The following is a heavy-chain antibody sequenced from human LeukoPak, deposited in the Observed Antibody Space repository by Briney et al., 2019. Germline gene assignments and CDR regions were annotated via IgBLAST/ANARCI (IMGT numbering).Heavy chain of an antibody. CDR3: AKDRCSSTSGYPAMDYYYYYMYV. V-gene: IGHV3-23*01. J-gene: IGHJ6*03. CDR1: VLTLRSYA. Sequence: PGGSLRLSCSASVLTLRSYAMSWVRQAPGEGLEWVSAISGSGDSTYYADSLKGRFTISRDISKNTLYLHMNSVRAAHTAVYYWAKDRCSSTSGYPAMDYYYYYMYVSGKGTTVTASS. CDR2: ISGSGDST. D-gene: IGHD2-2*01.